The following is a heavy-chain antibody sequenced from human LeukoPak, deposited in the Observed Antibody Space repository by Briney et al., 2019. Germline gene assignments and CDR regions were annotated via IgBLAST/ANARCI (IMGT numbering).Heavy chain of an antibody. J-gene: IGHJ3*02. CDR3: ARHIVGGYYDSSGYPGAFDI. Sequence: SETLSLTCTVSGGSISSSSYYWGWIRQPPGQGLEWIGSIYYSGSTYYNPSLKSRVTISVDTSKNQFSLKLSSVTAADTAVYYCARHIVGGYYDSSGYPGAFDIWGQGTMVTVSS. D-gene: IGHD3-22*01. CDR2: IYYSGST. CDR1: GGSISSSSYY. V-gene: IGHV4-39*01.